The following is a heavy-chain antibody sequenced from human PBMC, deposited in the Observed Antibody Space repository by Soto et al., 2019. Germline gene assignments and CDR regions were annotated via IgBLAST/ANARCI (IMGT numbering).Heavy chain of an antibody. CDR2: IYYSGST. V-gene: IGHV4-39*02. J-gene: IGHJ5*02. Sequence: EPLSLTCTVSGGSISSSSYYWGWIRQPPGKGLEWIGSIYYSGSTYYNPSLKSRVTISVDTSKNQFSLKLSSVTAADTAVYYCAREFKSITIFGVVIPHNWFDPWGQGTLVTVSS. CDR1: GGSISSSSYY. D-gene: IGHD3-3*01. CDR3: AREFKSITIFGVVIPHNWFDP.